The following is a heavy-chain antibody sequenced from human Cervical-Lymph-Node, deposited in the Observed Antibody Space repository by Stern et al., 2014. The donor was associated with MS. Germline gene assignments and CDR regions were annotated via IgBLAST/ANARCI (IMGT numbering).Heavy chain of an antibody. D-gene: IGHD3-10*01. J-gene: IGHJ4*02. CDR1: GYNFASYW. V-gene: IGHV5-51*01. CDR2: SYPYDSDA. CDR3: ARKGTYGLDD. Sequence: EVQLVESGAEVKKPGASLKISCKGYGYNFASYWIGWVRQGPGQGLEWMGISYPYDSDARSPPSHQGLVTMSADKSNAAAFLQWSSLKASDTAYYFCARKGTYGLDDWGQGALVTVSS.